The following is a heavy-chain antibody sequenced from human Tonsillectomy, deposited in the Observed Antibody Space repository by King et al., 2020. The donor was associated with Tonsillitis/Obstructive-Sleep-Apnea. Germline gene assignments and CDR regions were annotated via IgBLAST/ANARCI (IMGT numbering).Heavy chain of an antibody. D-gene: IGHD2-15*01. J-gene: IGHJ4*02. CDR2: IYHNGST. Sequence: VQLQESGPGLVKPSETLSLTCTVSGGSISSYYWSWIRPPPGKGLGGIGYIYHNGSTNYNPSLKSRVTISVDTSKNQFSLKLSSVTAADTAVYYCARIEVVPXGGYFXYWGQGTLVTVSS. CDR1: GGSISSYY. CDR3: ARIEVVPXGGYFXY. V-gene: IGHV4-59*01.